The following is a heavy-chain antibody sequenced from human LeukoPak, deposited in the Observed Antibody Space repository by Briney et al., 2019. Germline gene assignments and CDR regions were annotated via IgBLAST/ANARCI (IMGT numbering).Heavy chain of an antibody. V-gene: IGHV5-51*01. CDR2: IYPGDSDT. J-gene: IGHJ4*02. CDR3: ARLRDGYKSPRGFDY. CDR1: GYSFTSYW. D-gene: IGHD5-24*01. Sequence: GESLKISCKGSGYSFTSYWIGWVRQMPGKGLEWMGIIYPGDSDTRYSPSFQGQVTITADKSISTAYLQWSSLKASDTAMYYCARLRDGYKSPRGFDYWGQGTLVTVSS.